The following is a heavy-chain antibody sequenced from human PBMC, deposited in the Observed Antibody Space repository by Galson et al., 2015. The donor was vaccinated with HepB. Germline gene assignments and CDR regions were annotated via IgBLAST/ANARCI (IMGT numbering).Heavy chain of an antibody. Sequence: VKVSCKASGYTFTSYYMHWVRQAPGKGLEWMGLVDPEDGETIYAEKFQGRVTITADTSTDTAYMELSSLRSEDTAVYYCATDNRITGTTYYWGQGTLVTVSS. CDR3: ATDNRITGTTYY. J-gene: IGHJ4*02. V-gene: IGHV1-69-2*01. CDR2: VDPEDGET. D-gene: IGHD1-7*01. CDR1: GYTFTSYY.